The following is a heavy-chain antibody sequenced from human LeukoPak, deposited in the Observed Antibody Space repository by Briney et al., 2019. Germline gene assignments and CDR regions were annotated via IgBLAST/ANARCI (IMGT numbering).Heavy chain of an antibody. CDR1: GGTFSSYA. V-gene: IGHV1-69*06. D-gene: IGHD3-3*01. Sequence: GASVKVSCKASGGTFSSYAISWVRQAPGQGLEWMGGIIPIFGTANYAQKFQGRVTITADKSTSTAYMELSSLRSEDTAVYYCARGGITIFGVVSRTYFDYWGQGTQVTVSS. CDR2: IIPIFGTA. J-gene: IGHJ4*02. CDR3: ARGGITIFGVVSRTYFDY.